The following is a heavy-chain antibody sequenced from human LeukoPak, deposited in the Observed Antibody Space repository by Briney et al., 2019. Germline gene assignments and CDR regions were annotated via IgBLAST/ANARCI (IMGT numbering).Heavy chain of an antibody. V-gene: IGHV4-59*01. CDR2: TYYSGST. D-gene: IGHD3-22*01. CDR3: ASRPARGSGTYYPYFDY. J-gene: IGHJ4*02. Sequence: SETLSLTCTVSTGSISSSYWSWIRQPPGKGLEWIGYTYYSGSTNYNPSLKSRATISVDTSKKQFSLKLTSVTAADTAVYYCASRPARGSGTYYPYFDYWGQGTLVTVSS. CDR1: TGSISSSY.